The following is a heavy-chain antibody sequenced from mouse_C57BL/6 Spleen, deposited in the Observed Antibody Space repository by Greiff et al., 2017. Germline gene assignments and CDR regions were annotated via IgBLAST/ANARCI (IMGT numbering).Heavy chain of an antibody. CDR2: IDPSDSYT. CDR3: ARGQTGSSFGY. Sequence: QVQLQQPGAELVMPGASVKLSCKASGYTFTSYWMHWVKQRPGQGLEWIGEIDPSDSYTNYNQKFKGKSALTVDKSSSTAYMQLSSLTSEYSAVYYCARGQTGSSFGYWGQGTTLTVSS. D-gene: IGHD4-1*01. CDR1: GYTFTSYW. V-gene: IGHV1-69*01. J-gene: IGHJ2*01.